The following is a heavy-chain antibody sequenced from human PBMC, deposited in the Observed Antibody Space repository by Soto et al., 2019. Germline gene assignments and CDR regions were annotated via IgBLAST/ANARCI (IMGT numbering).Heavy chain of an antibody. Sequence: GGSLRLSCAASGFTFNNYAMGWVRQAPGKGLEWVSAITGSGGSTYYADSVKGRFTISRDNSKNTLYLQMNSLRAEDTAVYYCAKEGPNYYDSSGSAWGQGTLVTVSS. CDR2: ITGSGGST. J-gene: IGHJ5*02. CDR1: GFTFNNYA. V-gene: IGHV3-23*01. CDR3: AKEGPNYYDSSGSA. D-gene: IGHD3-22*01.